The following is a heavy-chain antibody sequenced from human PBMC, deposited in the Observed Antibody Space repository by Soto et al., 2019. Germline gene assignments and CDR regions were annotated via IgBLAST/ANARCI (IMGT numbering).Heavy chain of an antibody. J-gene: IGHJ6*03. Sequence: EVQLVESGGGLVQPGGSLRLSCTASGFPLSDYWMHWVRQAPGKGRVWVSRINSDGSSRTYADPVKGRFTIARDNAQNTVYLQMNSLGADDTGAYYCASGDMTTAQYYYFMDVWGKGTTVTVAS. CDR3: ASGDMTTAQYYYFMDV. D-gene: IGHD4-17*01. CDR2: INSDGSSR. V-gene: IGHV3-74*01. CDR1: GFPLSDYW.